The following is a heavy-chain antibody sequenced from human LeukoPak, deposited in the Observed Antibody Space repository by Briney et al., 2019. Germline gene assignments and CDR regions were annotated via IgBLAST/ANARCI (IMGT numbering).Heavy chain of an antibody. CDR2: VFYSGGT. V-gene: IGHV4-59*04. CDR1: GGSISSFY. Sequence: SGTLSLTCTVSGGSISSFYWSWLRQPPGQGLEWIGTVFYSGGTYYSPSLKSRVIISIDTSKNQFSLRLNSVTAADTAVYYCARLVRYCSSNSCYPFDYWGQGTLVTVSS. D-gene: IGHD2-2*01. J-gene: IGHJ4*02. CDR3: ARLVRYCSSNSCYPFDY.